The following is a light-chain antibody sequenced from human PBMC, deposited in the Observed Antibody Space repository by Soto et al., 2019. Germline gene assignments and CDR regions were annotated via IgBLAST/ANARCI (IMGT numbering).Light chain of an antibody. V-gene: IGKV1-5*03. J-gene: IGKJ1*01. CDR3: QQYGGYSRT. CDR2: KAS. Sequence: DVQMTQSPSTLSASVGYRFTITCRASQSLSGWLAWYQQRPGKAPKLMIYKASTLETGVPSRFSGSGSGTEFTLTINNLQPDDFATYYCQQYGGYSRTFGQGTKGDIK. CDR1: QSLSGW.